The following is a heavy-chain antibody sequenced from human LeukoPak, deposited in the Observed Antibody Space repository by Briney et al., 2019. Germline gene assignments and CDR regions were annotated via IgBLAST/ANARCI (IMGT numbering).Heavy chain of an antibody. V-gene: IGHV4-61*02. Sequence: SETLSLTCTVSGGSISSGSYYWSWIRQPAGKGLEWIGRIYTSGSTNYNPSLKSRVTISVDTSKNQFSLKLSSVTAADTAVYYCASGYGDYYYMDVWGKGTTVTISS. CDR3: ASGYGDYYYMDV. D-gene: IGHD4-17*01. CDR1: GGSISSGSYY. CDR2: IYTSGST. J-gene: IGHJ6*03.